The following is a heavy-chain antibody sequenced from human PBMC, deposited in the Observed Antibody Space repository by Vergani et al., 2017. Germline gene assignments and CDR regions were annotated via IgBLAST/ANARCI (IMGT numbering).Heavy chain of an antibody. CDR3: ARHGVLEWQNGGMDG. J-gene: IGHJ6*04. D-gene: IGHD3-3*01. V-gene: IGHV5-51*01. Sequence: VQLVQSGAEVKKPGESLKISCKGSGYRFTSYWIGWVRQMPGKGLEWMVIISPGDSDTRYSPSFQGQVTISADKSISTAYLQWSSLKASDTARYYCARHGVLEWQNGGMDGWGEGTTVTVSS. CDR1: GYRFTSYW. CDR2: ISPGDSDT.